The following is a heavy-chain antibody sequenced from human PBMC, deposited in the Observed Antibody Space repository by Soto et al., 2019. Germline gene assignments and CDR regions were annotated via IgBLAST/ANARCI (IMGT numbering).Heavy chain of an antibody. CDR2: ISSSGSTI. CDR1: GFTFSSYE. V-gene: IGHV3-48*03. J-gene: IGHJ3*02. Sequence: PGGSLRLSCAASGFTFSSYEMNWVRQAPGKGLEWVSYISSSGSTIYYEDSVKGRFTISRDNAKNSLYLQMNSLRAEDTAVYYCANTLRDAFDIWGQGTMVTVSS. CDR3: ANTLRDAFDI.